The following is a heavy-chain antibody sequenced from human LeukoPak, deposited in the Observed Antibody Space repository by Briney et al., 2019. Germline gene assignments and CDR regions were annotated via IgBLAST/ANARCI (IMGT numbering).Heavy chain of an antibody. CDR3: AKEWGLTFWFDP. V-gene: IGHV3-30*18. Sequence: PGGSLRLSCAASGFTFSSYGMHWVRQAPGKGLEWVAVISYDGSNKYYADSVKGRFTISRDNSKNTLYLQMNSLRAEDTAVYYYAKEWGLTFWFDPWGQGTLVTVSS. CDR2: ISYDGSNK. J-gene: IGHJ5*02. CDR1: GFTFSSYG. D-gene: IGHD7-27*01.